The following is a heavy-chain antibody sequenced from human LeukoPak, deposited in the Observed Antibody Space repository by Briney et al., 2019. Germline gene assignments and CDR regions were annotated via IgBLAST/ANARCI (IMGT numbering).Heavy chain of an antibody. CDR3: ATSQAYYDILTGYYRSDYFDY. CDR1: GFTFSSYS. V-gene: IGHV3-21*01. D-gene: IGHD3-9*01. CDR2: ISSSSSYI. Sequence: GGSLRLSCAASGFTFSSYSMNWVRQAPGKGLEWVSSISSSSSYIYYADSVKGRFTISRDNAKNSLYLQMNSLRAEDTAVYYCATSQAYYDILTGYYRSDYFDYWGQGTLVTVSS. J-gene: IGHJ4*02.